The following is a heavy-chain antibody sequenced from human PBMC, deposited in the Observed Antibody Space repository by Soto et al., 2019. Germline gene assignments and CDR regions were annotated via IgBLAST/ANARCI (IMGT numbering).Heavy chain of an antibody. CDR1: GDSISSGGYY. J-gene: IGHJ4*02. D-gene: IGHD3-10*01. CDR3: ARSIYYGSGSYYFDY. CDR2: IYYSGST. V-gene: IGHV4-31*03. Sequence: QVQLQESGPGLVKPSQTLSLTCTVSGDSISSGGYYWSWIRQHPGKGLEWIGYIYYSGSTYYNPSLKSRVTISVDTSKNQFSLKLSSVTAADTAVYYCARSIYYGSGSYYFDYWGQGTLVTVSS.